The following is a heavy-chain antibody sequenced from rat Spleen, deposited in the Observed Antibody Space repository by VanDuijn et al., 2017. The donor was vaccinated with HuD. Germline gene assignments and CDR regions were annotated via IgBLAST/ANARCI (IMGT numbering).Heavy chain of an antibody. Sequence: EVQLQESGPGLVKPSQSLSLTCSVTGYSITSNYWGWNRKFPGNKMEWIGYIGYSGDTGYHPSLKSRISITRDTSNNQFFLQLNSVTSEDTATYYCARYRDSYGHVGIFDNWGQGVMVTVSS. V-gene: IGHV3-1*01. CDR2: IGYSGDT. D-gene: IGHD1-12*01. CDR1: GYSITSNY. CDR3: ARYRDSYGHVGIFDN. J-gene: IGHJ2*01.